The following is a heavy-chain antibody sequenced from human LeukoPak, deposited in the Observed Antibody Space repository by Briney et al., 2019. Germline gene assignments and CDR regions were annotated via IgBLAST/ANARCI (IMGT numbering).Heavy chain of an antibody. Sequence: GGSLTLPCAVSGFTHSSVWTSWVRQAPGKGLEWVGRIKSKTDGETTDYAAHVEARFIISRDESKNMLFLQVNRLKTEDTAVYFCTSPAFLAKSPYGLDAWGRGTTVTVS. V-gene: IGHV3-15*01. D-gene: IGHD3-3*02. CDR3: TSPAFLAKSPYGLDA. CDR1: GFTHSSVW. CDR2: IKSKTDGETT. J-gene: IGHJ6*01.